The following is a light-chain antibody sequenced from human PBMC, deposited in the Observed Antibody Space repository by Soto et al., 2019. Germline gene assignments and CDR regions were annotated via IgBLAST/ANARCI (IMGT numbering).Light chain of an antibody. Sequence: SVLTQPASVSGSPGQSITISCTRTSSDVGGYNFVSWYQQHPDKAPKLMIYDVTNRPSGVSNRFSGSKSGNTASLTISGLQAEDEADYYCSSYTSISTYVFGTGTKVTVL. J-gene: IGLJ1*01. CDR1: SSDVGGYNF. CDR3: SSYTSISTYV. CDR2: DVT. V-gene: IGLV2-14*01.